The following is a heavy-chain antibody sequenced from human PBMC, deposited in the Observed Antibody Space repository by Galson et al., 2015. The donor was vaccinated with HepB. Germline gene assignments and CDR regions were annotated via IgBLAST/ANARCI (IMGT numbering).Heavy chain of an antibody. D-gene: IGHD6-19*01. CDR2: ISPYNGNT. J-gene: IGHJ4*02. CDR1: GYTFTTYG. Sequence: SVKVSCKASGYTFTTYGITWVRQAPRQGPEWMGWISPYNGNTNYAQTLQGRVTMTTDTSTSTAYMELRSLTSDDTAVYYCARAGYSSGWDFWGQGTLVTVSS. V-gene: IGHV1-18*01. CDR3: ARAGYSSGWDF.